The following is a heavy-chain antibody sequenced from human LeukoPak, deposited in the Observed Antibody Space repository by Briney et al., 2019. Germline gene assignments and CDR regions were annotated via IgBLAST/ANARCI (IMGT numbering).Heavy chain of an antibody. CDR2: ISAYNGNS. Sequence: ASVKVSCKASGYTFTSYGISWVRQAPGQGLEWMGWISAYNGNSNYAQKLQGRVTMTTDTSTSTAYMELRSLRSDDTAVYYCARVPYGDYPFDYWGQGTLVTVSS. CDR3: ARVPYGDYPFDY. D-gene: IGHD4-17*01. CDR1: GYTFTSYG. J-gene: IGHJ4*02. V-gene: IGHV1-18*01.